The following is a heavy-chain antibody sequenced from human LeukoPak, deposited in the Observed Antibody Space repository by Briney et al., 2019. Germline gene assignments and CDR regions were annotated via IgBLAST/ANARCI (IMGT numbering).Heavy chain of an antibody. CDR1: GFSFSIFS. J-gene: IGHJ4*02. CDR3: AKDLRFNYVWEAGY. D-gene: IGHD3-16*01. Sequence: GGSLRLSCAASGFSFSIFSMNWVRQAPGKGLEWVSYISSRSSSMKYADSVKGRFTISRDNANNSLYLQMNSLRAEDTAVYYCAKDLRFNYVWEAGYWGQGTLVTVSS. V-gene: IGHV3-48*01. CDR2: ISSRSSSM.